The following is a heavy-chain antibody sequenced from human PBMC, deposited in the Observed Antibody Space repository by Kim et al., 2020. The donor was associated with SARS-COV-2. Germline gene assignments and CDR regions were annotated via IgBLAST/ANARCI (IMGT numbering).Heavy chain of an antibody. CDR1: GFTFTSHA. J-gene: IGHJ4*02. Sequence: GGSLRLSCAASGFTFTSHAMSWVRQAPGKGLEWVSSISASGGSTYYADSVKGRFTISRDNSKNTLFLQMNSLRAEDTAVYYCAKGDRAAGSTHHFDYWGQGTLITVSS. CDR3: AKGDRAAGSTHHFDY. D-gene: IGHD6-13*01. CDR2: ISASGGST. V-gene: IGHV3-23*01.